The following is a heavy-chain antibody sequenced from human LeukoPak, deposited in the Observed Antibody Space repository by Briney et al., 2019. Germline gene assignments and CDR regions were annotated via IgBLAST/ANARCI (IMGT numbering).Heavy chain of an antibody. J-gene: IGHJ6*04. Sequence: SETLSLTCAVSGGSISSGGYSWSWIRQPPGTGLEWIPYIYHSGSTYYNPSLKSRVTISVDRSKNQFSLKLSSVTAADTAVYYCARGYGRGGYYYYYGMDVWGKGTTVTVSS. CDR3: ARGYGRGGYYYYYGMDV. V-gene: IGHV4-30-2*01. CDR2: IYHSGST. CDR1: GGSISSGGYS. D-gene: IGHD4-17*01.